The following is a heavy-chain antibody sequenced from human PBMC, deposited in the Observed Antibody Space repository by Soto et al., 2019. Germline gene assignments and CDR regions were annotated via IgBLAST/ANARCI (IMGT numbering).Heavy chain of an antibody. CDR2: TWFDGSNK. CDR1: GFTFNNYA. CDR3: ARGGEMATIRRYFYPMDV. V-gene: IGHV3-33*01. D-gene: IGHD5-12*01. J-gene: IGHJ6*02. Sequence: QVQLVESGGGVVQPGRSLRLSCAASGFTFNNYAMHWVRQAPGKGLEWVAFTWFDGSNKYYADSVKGRFTISRDNSKNTLYLQMNSQRAEDTAVYFCARGGEMATIRRYFYPMDVWGQGTTVTVSS.